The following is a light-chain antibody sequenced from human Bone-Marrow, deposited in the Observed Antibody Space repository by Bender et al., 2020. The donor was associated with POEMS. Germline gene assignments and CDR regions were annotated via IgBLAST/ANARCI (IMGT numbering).Light chain of an antibody. CDR1: ISNIGNNL. CDR2: END. CDR3: GSWHNSLSGGRVV. Sequence: QSVLTQPPSVSAAPGQKVTISCSGSISNIGNNLVFWYQHLPGTAPKLVIYENDKRPSGIPDRFSGSKSGTSATLGITGLQTGDEADYYCGSWHNSLSGGRVVFGGGTKLTVL. J-gene: IGLJ2*01. V-gene: IGLV1-51*02.